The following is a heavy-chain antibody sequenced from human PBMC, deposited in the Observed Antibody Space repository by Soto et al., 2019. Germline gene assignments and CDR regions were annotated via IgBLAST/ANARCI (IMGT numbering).Heavy chain of an antibody. CDR2: FDPEDGET. CDR1: GYTLTELS. J-gene: IGHJ4*02. V-gene: IGHV1-24*01. D-gene: IGHD3-10*01. CDR3: ATGFVTMVRGVTPRDDY. Sequence: ASVKVSCKVSGYTLTELSMHWVRQAPGKGHEWMGGFDPEDGETIYAQKFQGRVTMTEDTSTDTAYMELSSLRSEDTAVYYCATGFVTMVRGVTPRDDYWGQGTLVTVSS.